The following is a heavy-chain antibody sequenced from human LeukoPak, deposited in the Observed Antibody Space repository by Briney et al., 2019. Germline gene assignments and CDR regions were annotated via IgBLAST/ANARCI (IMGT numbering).Heavy chain of an antibody. Sequence: PSETPSLTCSVSGDSISRYYWTWIRQPPGKGLEWIGYIYTGGSTNYNPSLKSRVTISVDTSKNQFSLSLRSMTAADTAVYYCARGSGAPTPFPLDYWGQGILVTVSS. CDR2: IYTGGST. D-gene: IGHD3-10*01. J-gene: IGHJ4*02. CDR1: GDSISRYY. CDR3: ARGSGAPTPFPLDY. V-gene: IGHV4-4*09.